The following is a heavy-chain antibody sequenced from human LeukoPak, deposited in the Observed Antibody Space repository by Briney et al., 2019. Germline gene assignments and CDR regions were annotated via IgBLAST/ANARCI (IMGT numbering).Heavy chain of an antibody. CDR2: ISGGGGST. CDR3: AKKYLYWNEELDY. D-gene: IGHD1-1*01. CDR1: GFTFSSYA. V-gene: IGHV3-23*01. Sequence: GGSLRLSCAASGFTFSSYAMSWVRQAPGKGLEWVSAISGGGGSTYYADSVKGRFTISRDNSKNTLYLQMNSLRAEDTAVYYCAKKYLYWNEELDYWGQGTLVTVSS. J-gene: IGHJ4*02.